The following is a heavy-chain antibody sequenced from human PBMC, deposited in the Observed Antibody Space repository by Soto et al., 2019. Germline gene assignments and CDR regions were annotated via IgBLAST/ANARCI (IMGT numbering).Heavy chain of an antibody. Sequence: EVQLVESGGGLAQPGGSLRLSCVASGFTFTTYWMSWVRQAPGKGLEWVANIRQDGGAQYYVDSVKGRFTISRDNAKNSVYLQMDSLRDEDTAVYYCVRGGHGSGSYLGSYWGQGILVTVSS. V-gene: IGHV3-7*03. CDR2: IRQDGGAQ. D-gene: IGHD3-10*01. CDR1: GFTFTTYW. J-gene: IGHJ4*02. CDR3: VRGGHGSGSYLGSY.